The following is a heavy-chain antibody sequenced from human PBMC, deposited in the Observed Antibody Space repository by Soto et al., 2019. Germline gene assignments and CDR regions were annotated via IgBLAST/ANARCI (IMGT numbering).Heavy chain of an antibody. CDR3: AREERWLQFHDY. Sequence: GGSLRLSGATSGFTFSGYSMNWVRQAPGKGLEWVSSISSSSSYIYYADSVKGRFTISRDNAKNSLYLQMNSLRAEDTAVYYCAREERWLQFHDYWGQGTLVTVSS. V-gene: IGHV3-21*01. D-gene: IGHD5-12*01. CDR1: GFTFSGYS. CDR2: ISSSSSYI. J-gene: IGHJ4*02.